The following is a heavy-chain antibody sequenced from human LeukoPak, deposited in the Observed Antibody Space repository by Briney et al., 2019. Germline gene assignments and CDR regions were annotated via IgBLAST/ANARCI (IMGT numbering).Heavy chain of an antibody. D-gene: IGHD5-12*01. Sequence: TGGSLRLSCAASGFTFSSYGMHWVRQAPGKGLEWVAVISYDGSNKYYADSVKGRFTISRDNSKNTLYLQMNSLRAEDTAVYYCAKMSGYDYSPFDYWGQGTLVTVSS. J-gene: IGHJ4*02. CDR1: GFTFSSYG. CDR2: ISYDGSNK. CDR3: AKMSGYDYSPFDY. V-gene: IGHV3-30*18.